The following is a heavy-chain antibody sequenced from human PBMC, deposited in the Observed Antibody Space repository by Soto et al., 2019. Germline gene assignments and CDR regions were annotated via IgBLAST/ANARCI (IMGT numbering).Heavy chain of an antibody. J-gene: IGHJ5*02. CDR2: ISSSSSTI. CDR3: ARERAVGIAVALNWFDP. Sequence: PGGSLRLSCAASGFTFSSYSMHWVRQAPGKGLEWVSYISSSSSTIYYADSVKGRFTISRDNAKNSLYLQMNSLRDEDTAVYYCARERAVGIAVALNWFDPWGEGPLVTVSS. V-gene: IGHV3-48*02. CDR1: GFTFSSYS. D-gene: IGHD6-19*01.